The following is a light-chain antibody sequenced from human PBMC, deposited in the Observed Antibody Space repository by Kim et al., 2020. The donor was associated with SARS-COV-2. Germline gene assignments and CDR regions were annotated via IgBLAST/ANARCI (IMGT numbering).Light chain of an antibody. CDR3: QQYGRTPYT. CDR2: GAS. J-gene: IGKJ2*01. Sequence: EIVLTQSPGTLSLSPGERATLSCRASQSVSINYLAWYQQRPGQAPRLLIYGASTRATGIPDRFSGSGSGTDFTLTITRLEPEDFAVYYCQQYGRTPYTFGQGTKLEIK. CDR1: QSVSINY. V-gene: IGKV3-20*01.